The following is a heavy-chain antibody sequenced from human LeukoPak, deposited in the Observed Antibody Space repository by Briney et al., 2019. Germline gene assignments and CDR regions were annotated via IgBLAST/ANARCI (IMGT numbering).Heavy chain of an antibody. Sequence: GGSLRLSCAVSGFTFSSYAMSWVRQAPGKGLEWVSAISGSGGSTYYADSVKGRFTISRDNSKNTLYLQMNSLRAEDTAVYYCAKATYYYGSGPRGYWGQGTLVTVSS. CDR3: AKATYYYGSGPRGY. V-gene: IGHV3-23*01. J-gene: IGHJ4*02. CDR1: GFTFSSYA. D-gene: IGHD3-10*01. CDR2: ISGSGGST.